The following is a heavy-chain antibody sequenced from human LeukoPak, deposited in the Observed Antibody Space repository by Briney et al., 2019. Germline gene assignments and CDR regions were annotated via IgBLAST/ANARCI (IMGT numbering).Heavy chain of an antibody. CDR2: IYYSGST. CDR1: GGSISSHY. V-gene: IGHV4-59*08. CDR3: ARGGYYGIDV. J-gene: IGHJ6*02. Sequence: SETLSLTCTVSGGSISSHYWSWIRQPPGKGLEWIGYIYYSGSTSYNPSLKSRVTILEDTSKNQFSLKLTSVTAADTAVYFCARGGYYGIDVWGQATTVTVSS. D-gene: IGHD3-16*01.